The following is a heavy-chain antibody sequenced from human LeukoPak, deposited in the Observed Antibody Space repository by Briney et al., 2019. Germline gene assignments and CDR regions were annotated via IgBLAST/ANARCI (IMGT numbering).Heavy chain of an antibody. J-gene: IGHJ3*02. CDR2: ISSSSYI. D-gene: IGHD2-2*03. CDR1: GFTFSSYS. Sequence: GGSLRLSCAASGFTFSSYSMNWVRQAPGKGLEWVSSISSSSYIYYADSVKGRFTISRDNAKNSLYLQMNSLRAEDTAVYYCASGMDIVVVPAAPAAFDIWGQGTMVTVSS. V-gene: IGHV3-21*01. CDR3: ASGMDIVVVPAAPAAFDI.